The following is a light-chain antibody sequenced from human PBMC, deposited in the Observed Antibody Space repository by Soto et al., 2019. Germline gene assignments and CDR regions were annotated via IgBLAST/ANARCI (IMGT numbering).Light chain of an antibody. J-gene: IGKJ4*01. Sequence: IVSTQSPATLSLSPWERATLSCRASQSVSSYLAWYQQKPGQAPRLLIYDASNRATGIPARFSGSGSGTDFTLTISSLEPEDFAVYYCQQRSNWPLTFGGGTKVDIK. CDR3: QQRSNWPLT. CDR1: QSVSSY. CDR2: DAS. V-gene: IGKV3-11*01.